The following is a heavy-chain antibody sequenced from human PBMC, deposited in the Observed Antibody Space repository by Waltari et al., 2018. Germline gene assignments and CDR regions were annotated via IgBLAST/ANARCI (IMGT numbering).Heavy chain of an antibody. CDR3: ARDRVGASSDY. D-gene: IGHD1-26*01. CDR2: IYYSGST. V-gene: IGHV4-39*07. CDR1: GGSISSSSYY. Sequence: QLQLQESGPGLVKPSETLSLTCTVSGGSISSSSYYWGWIRQPPGKGLEWIGSIYYSGSTYYNPSLKSRVTISVDTSKNQFSLKLSSVTAADTAVYYCARDRVGASSDYWGQGTLVTVSS. J-gene: IGHJ4*02.